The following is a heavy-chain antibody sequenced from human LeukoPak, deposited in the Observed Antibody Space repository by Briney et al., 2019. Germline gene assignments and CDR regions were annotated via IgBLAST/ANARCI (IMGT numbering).Heavy chain of an antibody. V-gene: IGHV4-59*01. CDR2: IYYTGST. J-gene: IGHJ3*01. CDR3: ARISSSNWYNERGAFDV. Sequence: KPSETLSLTCTVSGGSISGYYWSWIRQPPGKGLEWIGYIYYTGSTNYSPSLKSRVTISVDTSKNQFSLKLRSVTAADTAVYYCARISSSNWYNERGAFDVWGQGTMVTVSS. CDR1: GGSISGYY. D-gene: IGHD6-13*01.